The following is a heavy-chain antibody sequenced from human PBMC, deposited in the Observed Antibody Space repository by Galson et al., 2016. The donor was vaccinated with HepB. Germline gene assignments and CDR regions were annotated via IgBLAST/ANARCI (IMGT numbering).Heavy chain of an antibody. Sequence: SLRLSCADSGFTFSSYAMGWVRQAPGKGLEWVSATSGSGRSTYYADSVRGRFTISRDNSKNTLYLQMNSLRAADSALYYCAKDAHSDLLTGYYIRYFQHWGQGTLVTVSS. V-gene: IGHV3-23*01. CDR1: GFTFSSYA. D-gene: IGHD3-9*01. J-gene: IGHJ1*01. CDR2: TSGSGRST. CDR3: AKDAHSDLLTGYYIRYFQH.